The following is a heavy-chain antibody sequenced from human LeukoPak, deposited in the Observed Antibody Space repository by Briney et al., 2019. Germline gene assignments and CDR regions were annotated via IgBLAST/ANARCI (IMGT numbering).Heavy chain of an antibody. V-gene: IGHV3-66*02. D-gene: IGHD1-26*01. CDR1: GFTVSANY. J-gene: IGHJ4*02. Sequence: GGSLRLSCAASGFTVSANYMTWVRQAPGKGLEWVSSIYSGGSTYYSDSVKGRFTISRGNSKNTLYLQMNSLRPEDTAVYYCARDFYGGRYGVDYWGQGTLVTVSS. CDR2: IYSGGST. CDR3: ARDFYGGRYGVDY.